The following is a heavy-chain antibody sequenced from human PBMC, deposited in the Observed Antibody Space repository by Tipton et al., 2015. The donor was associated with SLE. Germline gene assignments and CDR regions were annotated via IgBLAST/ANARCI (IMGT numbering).Heavy chain of an antibody. J-gene: IGHJ2*01. CDR3: ARDRRGWYFDL. D-gene: IGHD1-14*01. CDR1: GGFLRDYF. Sequence: TLSLTCDVYGGFLRDYFWSWIRQPPGKGLEWIGEIDQSGSTNYNPSLKSRVTMSGDTSKNEFSLKLISVTAADTAVYYCARDRRGWYFDLWGRGTLVTVSS. V-gene: IGHV4-34*01. CDR2: IDQSGST.